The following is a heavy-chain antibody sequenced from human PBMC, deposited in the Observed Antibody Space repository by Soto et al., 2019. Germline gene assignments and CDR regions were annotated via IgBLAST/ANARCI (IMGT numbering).Heavy chain of an antibody. Sequence: QVQLVQSGAEVKKPGASVKVSCKASGYTFTSYGISWVRQAPGQGLEWMGWISAYNGNTNYAQKLQGRVTMTTDTSMSTAYMELRSLRPDDTAVYYCARDTPGAWYNWNYGWFDPWGQGTLVTVSS. J-gene: IGHJ5*02. D-gene: IGHD1-7*01. V-gene: IGHV1-18*01. CDR3: ARDTPGAWYNWNYGWFDP. CDR1: GYTFTSYG. CDR2: ISAYNGNT.